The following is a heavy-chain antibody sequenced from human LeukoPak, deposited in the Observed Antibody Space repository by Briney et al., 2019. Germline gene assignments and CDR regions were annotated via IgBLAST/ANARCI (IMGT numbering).Heavy chain of an antibody. Sequence: PSETLSLTRTVSGGSIISGSYYWGWVRQPPGKGLEWIGSIDYSGTTYYNPSLKSRVTISVDTSKNQFSLKLSSVTAADTALYYCARRGQAAGSKGAFDYWGQGTLVTVSS. V-gene: IGHV4-39*01. J-gene: IGHJ4*02. D-gene: IGHD6-13*01. CDR3: ARRGQAAGSKGAFDY. CDR1: GGSIISGSYY. CDR2: IDYSGTT.